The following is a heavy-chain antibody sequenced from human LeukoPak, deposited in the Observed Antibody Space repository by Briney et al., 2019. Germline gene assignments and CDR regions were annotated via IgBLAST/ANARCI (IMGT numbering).Heavy chain of an antibody. J-gene: IGHJ2*01. Sequence: GSLRLSCAASGFTFSSYGMHWVRQAPGKGLEWVAVISYDGSNKYYADSVKGRFTISRDNSKNTLYLQMNSLRAEDTAVYYCAKERLWFGSGPLYWYFDLWGRGTLVTVSS. CDR3: AKERLWFGSGPLYWYFDL. CDR1: GFTFSSYG. CDR2: ISYDGSNK. V-gene: IGHV3-30*18. D-gene: IGHD3-10*01.